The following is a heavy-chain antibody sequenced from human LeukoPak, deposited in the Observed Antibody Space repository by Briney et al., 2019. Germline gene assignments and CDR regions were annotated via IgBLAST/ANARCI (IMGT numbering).Heavy chain of an antibody. Sequence: ASVKVSCKASGYTFTSYGISWVRQAPGQGLEWMGWISAYNGNTNYAQKLQGRVTMTTDTSTSTAYMELRSLRSDDTAVYYCAREAYYDFWSGYYRGPFYYMDVWGKGTTATVSS. J-gene: IGHJ6*03. D-gene: IGHD3-3*01. CDR1: GYTFTSYG. CDR3: AREAYYDFWSGYYRGPFYYMDV. V-gene: IGHV1-18*01. CDR2: ISAYNGNT.